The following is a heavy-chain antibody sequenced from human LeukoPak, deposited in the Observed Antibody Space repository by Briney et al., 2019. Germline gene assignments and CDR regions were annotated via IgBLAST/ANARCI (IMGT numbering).Heavy chain of an antibody. CDR1: GGSISSGGYY. CDR3: ARGGVSIAAAGGDAFDI. J-gene: IGHJ3*02. CDR2: IYYSGST. Sequence: SETLSLTCTVSGGSISSGGYYWSWIRQHPGKVLEWIGYIYYSGSTYYNPPLKSRVTISVDTSKNQFSLKRSSVAAADTAVYYCARGGVSIAAAGGDAFDIWGQGTMVTVSS. V-gene: IGHV4-31*03. D-gene: IGHD6-13*01.